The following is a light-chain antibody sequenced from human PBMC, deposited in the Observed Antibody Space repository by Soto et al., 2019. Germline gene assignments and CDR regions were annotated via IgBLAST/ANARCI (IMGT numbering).Light chain of an antibody. CDR2: EVS. CDR3: SSYAGSNSPYV. CDR1: SSDVGGYNY. V-gene: IGLV2-8*01. Sequence: QSALTQPPSASGSPGQSVTISCTGTSSDVGGYNYVSWYHQHPGKAPKLMIYEVSKRPSGVPDRFSGSKSGNTASLTFSGLQAEDEADYYCSSYAGSNSPYVFGTGTKVTVL. J-gene: IGLJ1*01.